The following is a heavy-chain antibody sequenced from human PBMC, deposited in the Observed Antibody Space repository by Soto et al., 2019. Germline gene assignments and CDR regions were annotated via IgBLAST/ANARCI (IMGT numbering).Heavy chain of an antibody. CDR3: ARHGGYYFDD. J-gene: IGHJ4*02. Sequence: QVQLQRWGAGLLKPSETLSVTCAVYGGSFSGYYWSWIRQPPGKGLEWIGEIGHSGGTVYNPSLENRVAISGDSSNHLFSLKLNSVTVADTAIYYCARHGGYYFDDWGQGAPVTVSS. CDR2: IGHSGGT. CDR1: GGSFSGYY. V-gene: IGHV4-34*01. D-gene: IGHD3-16*01.